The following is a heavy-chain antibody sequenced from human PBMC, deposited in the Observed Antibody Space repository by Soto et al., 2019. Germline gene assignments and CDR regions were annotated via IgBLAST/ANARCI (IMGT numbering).Heavy chain of an antibody. D-gene: IGHD3-9*01. Sequence: PSESLSITCTVRGGSMSSSSYYWGWILQPPGKGLEWIGSIYYSGSTYYNPSLKSRVTIPVDTSKNQFSLKLSSVTAADTAVYYCARQGPPYDILTGYPDRNAFDIWGQGTMVTVSS. CDR2: IYYSGST. CDR3: ARQGPPYDILTGYPDRNAFDI. V-gene: IGHV4-39*01. CDR1: GGSMSSSSYY. J-gene: IGHJ3*02.